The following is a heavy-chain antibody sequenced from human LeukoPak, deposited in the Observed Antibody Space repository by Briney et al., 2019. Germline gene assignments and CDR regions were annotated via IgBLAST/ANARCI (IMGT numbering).Heavy chain of an antibody. D-gene: IGHD3-10*01. CDR3: AREGRITMVRGVTYYYYGMDV. Sequence: GGSLRLSCAASGFTFSDYYMSWICQAPGKGLEWVSYISSSGSTIYYADSVKGRFTISRDNAENSLYLQMNSLRAEDTAVYYCAREGRITMVRGVTYYYYGMDVWGQGTTVTVSS. V-gene: IGHV3-11*01. CDR1: GFTFSDYY. J-gene: IGHJ6*02. CDR2: ISSSGSTI.